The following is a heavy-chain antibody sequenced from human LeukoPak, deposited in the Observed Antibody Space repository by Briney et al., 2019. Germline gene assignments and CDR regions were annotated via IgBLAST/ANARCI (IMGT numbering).Heavy chain of an antibody. CDR1: GFTFSSHA. D-gene: IGHD2-2*01. J-gene: IGHJ4*02. Sequence: GGSLRLSCVASGFTFSSHAMSWVRHAPGKGLEWVSAISASGDNTYYADSVKGRFTISRDNSKNTLYLQMNSLRAEDTAVYYCAKVVVVVPAAMGGFDYWGQGTLVTVSS. CDR2: ISASGDNT. CDR3: AKVVVVVPAAMGGFDY. V-gene: IGHV3-23*01.